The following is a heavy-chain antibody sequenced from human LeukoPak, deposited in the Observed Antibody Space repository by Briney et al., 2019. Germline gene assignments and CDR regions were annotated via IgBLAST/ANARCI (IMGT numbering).Heavy chain of an antibody. Sequence: SQTLSLTCAISGDSVSSNSATWNWIRQSPSRGLEWLGRTYYKSKWYNDYAVSVKSRITIKSDTSKNQFSLQLSSVTPDDTAVYYCARVSSPWSPRDAFDIWGQGTVVTVSS. CDR2: TYYKSKWYN. J-gene: IGHJ3*02. D-gene: IGHD1-26*01. CDR3: ARVSSPWSPRDAFDI. V-gene: IGHV6-1*01. CDR1: GDSVSSNSAT.